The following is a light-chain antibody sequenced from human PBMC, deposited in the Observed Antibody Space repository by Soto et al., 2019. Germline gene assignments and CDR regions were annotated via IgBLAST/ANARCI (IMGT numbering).Light chain of an antibody. V-gene: IGKV3-15*01. CDR2: GAS. CDR1: QSVSSD. J-gene: IGKJ1*01. Sequence: EIVMTQSPATLSVSPGERATLSCRASQSVSSDLAWYHQKPGQAPRLLIYGASKRATGFPARFSGSGSGTDFTLTIRSLQSEDFAVYYCKQYNNWPWTVGQGTKVDIK. CDR3: KQYNNWPWT.